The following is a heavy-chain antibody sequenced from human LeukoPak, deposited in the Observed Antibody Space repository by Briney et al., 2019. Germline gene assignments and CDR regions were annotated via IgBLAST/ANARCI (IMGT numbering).Heavy chain of an antibody. CDR2: ITSTSTYI. J-gene: IGHJ6*03. Sequence: GGSLRLSCAVSGFTFSTYNMNWVRQAPGKGLEWVSSITSTSTYIYYADSVKGRFTLSRDNAKNSLYLQMNGLRVEDTAVYYCARDPYSGGYGAYCYYMDLWGKGTKVTISS. V-gene: IGHV3-21*01. CDR1: GFTFSTYN. CDR3: ARDPYSGGYGAYCYYMDL. D-gene: IGHD1-26*01.